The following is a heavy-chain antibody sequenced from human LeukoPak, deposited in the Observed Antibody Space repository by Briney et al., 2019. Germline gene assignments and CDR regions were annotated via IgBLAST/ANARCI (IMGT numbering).Heavy chain of an antibody. J-gene: IGHJ4*02. Sequence: ASVKVSCKASGYTFTGYYMHWVRQAPGQGLEWMGIINPSGGSTSYAQQFQGRVTMTRDTSTSTVYMELSSLRSEDTAVYYCARSPNDYYFDYWGQGTLVTVSS. CDR3: ARSPNDYYFDY. CDR1: GYTFTGYY. CDR2: INPSGGST. V-gene: IGHV1-46*01. D-gene: IGHD1-1*01.